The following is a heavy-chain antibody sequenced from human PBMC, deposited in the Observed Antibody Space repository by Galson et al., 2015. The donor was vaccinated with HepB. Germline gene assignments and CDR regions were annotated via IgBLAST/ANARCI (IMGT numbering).Heavy chain of an antibody. V-gene: IGHV3-74*01. D-gene: IGHD3-10*01. J-gene: IGHJ5*02. Sequence: SLRLSCAASGFTFSSYWMHWVRQAPGKGLVWVSRINSDGSSTSYADSVKGRFTISRDNAKNTLYLQMNSLRAEDTAVYYCAREVVTMVRGVSVNWFDPWGQGTLVTVSS. CDR3: AREVVTMVRGVSVNWFDP. CDR2: INSDGSST. CDR1: GFTFSSYW.